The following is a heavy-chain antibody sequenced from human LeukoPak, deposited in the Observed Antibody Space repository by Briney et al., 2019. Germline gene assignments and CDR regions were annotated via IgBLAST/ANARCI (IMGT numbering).Heavy chain of an antibody. D-gene: IGHD1-14*01. J-gene: IGHJ6*02. CDR2: IYSGGIT. CDR3: ALQPPLKGV. CDR1: RFTVSTYY. V-gene: IGHV3-66*04. Sequence: GGSLRLSCAVSRFTVSTYYMSWVRQAPGKGLEWVSVIYSGGITYYADSVKGRFTISRDNSKNTLYLNMNSMKADDTAVYSCALQPPLKGVWGQGTTVTVSS.